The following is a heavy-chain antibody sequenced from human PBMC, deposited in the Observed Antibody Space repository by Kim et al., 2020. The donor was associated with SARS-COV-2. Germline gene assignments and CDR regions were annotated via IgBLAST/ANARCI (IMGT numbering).Heavy chain of an antibody. V-gene: IGHV4-59*01. J-gene: IGHJ4*02. D-gene: IGHD6-19*01. CDR1: GGSISSYY. Sequence: SETLSLTCTVSGGSISSYYWSWIRQPPGKGLEWIGYIYYSGSTNYNPSLKSRVTISVDTSKNQFSLKLSSVTAADTAVYYCARDRDSSGWVHYFDYWGQGTLVTVSS. CDR2: IYYSGST. CDR3: ARDRDSSGWVHYFDY.